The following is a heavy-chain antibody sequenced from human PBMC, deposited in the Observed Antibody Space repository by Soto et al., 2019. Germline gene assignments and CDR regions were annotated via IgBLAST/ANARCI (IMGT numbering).Heavy chain of an antibody. J-gene: IGHJ4*02. D-gene: IGHD3-10*01. CDR1: GFTFGSHG. Sequence: QVQVVESGGGVVQPGRSLRLSCAASGFTFGSHGMHWVRQAPGKGLEWVAVISYDGNIRYYADSVKGRFTISRDNSKNTLYVQMNSLTAEDTAVYYCAREGLGSGSYPLDHWGQGTLVTVSS. V-gene: IGHV3-30*03. CDR2: ISYDGNIR. CDR3: AREGLGSGSYPLDH.